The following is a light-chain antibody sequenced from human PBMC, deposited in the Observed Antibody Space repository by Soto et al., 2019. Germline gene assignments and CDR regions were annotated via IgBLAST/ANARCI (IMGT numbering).Light chain of an antibody. Sequence: QLVLTQPRSVSGSPGQSVTISCTGTSSDVGGYNYVSWYQQHPGKAPKLMIYDVSKRPSGVPDRFSGSKSGNTASLTISGLQAEDEADYYCCSYAGSYTLFGGGTQLTVL. CDR2: DVS. CDR3: CSYAGSYTL. J-gene: IGLJ2*01. CDR1: SSDVGGYNY. V-gene: IGLV2-11*01.